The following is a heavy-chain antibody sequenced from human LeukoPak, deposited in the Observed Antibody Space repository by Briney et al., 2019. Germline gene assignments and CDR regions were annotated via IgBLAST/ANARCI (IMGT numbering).Heavy chain of an antibody. J-gene: IGHJ4*02. CDR2: ISAYNGKT. D-gene: IGHD3-10*01. Sequence: ASVKVSCKASGFTFTSHGFTWVRQAPGQGLEWMGWISAYNGKTNCAQKLQGRVTMSTDTSTSTVYMELRSLRSDDTALYYCARGGLSGSGSIDYWGQGTLVTVSS. CDR3: ARGGLSGSGSIDY. V-gene: IGHV1-18*04. CDR1: GFTFTSHG.